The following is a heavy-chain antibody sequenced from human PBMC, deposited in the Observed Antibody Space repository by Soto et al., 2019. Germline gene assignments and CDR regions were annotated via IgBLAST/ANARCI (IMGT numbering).Heavy chain of an antibody. Sequence: TLSLTSTVSGGSISSGGYDWSWIRQHPGKGLEWIGYIYYSGSTYYNPSLKSRVTISVDTSKNQFSLKLSSVTAADTAVYYCARAPPYDYAFDIWGQGTMVTVSS. CDR3: ARAPPYDYAFDI. D-gene: IGHD3-22*01. J-gene: IGHJ3*02. CDR1: GGSISSGGYD. V-gene: IGHV4-31*03. CDR2: IYYSGST.